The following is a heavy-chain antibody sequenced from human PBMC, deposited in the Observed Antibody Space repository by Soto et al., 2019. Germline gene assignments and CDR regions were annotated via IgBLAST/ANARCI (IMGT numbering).Heavy chain of an antibody. V-gene: IGHV1-46*01. CDR1: GYTFTSYY. CDR2: INPSGGSA. CDR3: ARDRPMAN. J-gene: IGHJ4*02. D-gene: IGHD3-10*01. Sequence: ASVKVSCKASGYTFTSYYIHWVLQAPGQGLEWMGTINPSGGSASYAQKFQGRVTLTRDTSTSTVYMELSSLRSEDTAVYYCARDRPMANWGQGTLVTVSS.